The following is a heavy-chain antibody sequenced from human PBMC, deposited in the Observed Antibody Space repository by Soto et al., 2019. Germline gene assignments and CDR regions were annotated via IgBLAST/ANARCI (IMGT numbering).Heavy chain of an antibody. Sequence: GGSLRLSCAASGFTFSSYAMHWVRQAPGKGLECVAVISYDGSNKYYADSVKGRFTISRDNSKNTLYLQMNSLRAEDTAVYYCARDRPLYCSSTSCYSFFWSGAYYGMDVWGQGTTVTVSS. D-gene: IGHD2-2*01. J-gene: IGHJ6*02. CDR3: ARDRPLYCSSTSCYSFFWSGAYYGMDV. CDR1: GFTFSSYA. CDR2: ISYDGSNK. V-gene: IGHV3-30-3*01.